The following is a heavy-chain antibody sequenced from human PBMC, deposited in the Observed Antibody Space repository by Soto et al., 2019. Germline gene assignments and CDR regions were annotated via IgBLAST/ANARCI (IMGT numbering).Heavy chain of an antibody. CDR3: ARGKGSSWYFDY. CDR2: IWYDGSNK. CDR1: GFTFSSYG. Sequence: GESLKISCAASGFTFSSYGMHWVRQAPGKGLEWVAVIWYDGSNKYYADSVKGRFTISRDNSKNTLYLQMNSLRAEDTAVYYCARGKGSSWYFDYWGQGTLVTVSS. J-gene: IGHJ4*02. D-gene: IGHD6-13*01. V-gene: IGHV3-33*01.